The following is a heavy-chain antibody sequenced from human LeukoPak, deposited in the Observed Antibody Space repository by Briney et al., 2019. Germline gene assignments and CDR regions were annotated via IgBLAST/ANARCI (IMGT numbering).Heavy chain of an antibody. CDR2: IKQDGSEK. J-gene: IGHJ3*02. V-gene: IGHV3-7*01. CDR1: GFTFSSYW. Sequence: GGSLRLSCAASGFTFSSYWMSWVRQAPGKGLEWVANIKQDGSEKYYVDSVKGRFTISRDNAKNSLYLQMNSLRAEDTAVYYCATGGSTVTTHAFDIWGQGTMVTVSS. D-gene: IGHD4-17*01. CDR3: ATGGSTVTTHAFDI.